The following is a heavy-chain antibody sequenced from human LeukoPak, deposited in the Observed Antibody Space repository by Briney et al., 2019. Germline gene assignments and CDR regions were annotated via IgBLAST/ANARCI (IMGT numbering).Heavy chain of an antibody. CDR3: ATWVGRANPFDS. Sequence: GGSLRLSCAASGFTFRSYWMSWVRQAPGRGLDWVANINQDGSEKYYVDSVKGRFTISRDNAKNSLYLQMDSLRAEDTAVYYCATWVGRANPFDSWGQGTLVTVSS. J-gene: IGHJ4*02. V-gene: IGHV3-7*05. CDR1: GFTFRSYW. CDR2: INQDGSEK. D-gene: IGHD1-26*01.